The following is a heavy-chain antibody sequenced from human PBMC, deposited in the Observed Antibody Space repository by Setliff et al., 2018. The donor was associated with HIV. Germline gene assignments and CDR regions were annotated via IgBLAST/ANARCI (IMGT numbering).Heavy chain of an antibody. CDR3: ARGRRGGTRGYFYYMDV. J-gene: IGHJ6*03. D-gene: IGHD2-15*01. CDR2: ISYSGST. CDR1: GGSISSYY. Sequence: PSETLSLTCTVSGGSISSYYWSWVRQRPGKGLEWIGYISYSGSTYSDPSLKSRVAMSVDTSKNQFSLKLTSVTAADSGVFYCARGRRGGTRGYFYYMDVWGRGTTVTVSS. V-gene: IGHV4-59*12.